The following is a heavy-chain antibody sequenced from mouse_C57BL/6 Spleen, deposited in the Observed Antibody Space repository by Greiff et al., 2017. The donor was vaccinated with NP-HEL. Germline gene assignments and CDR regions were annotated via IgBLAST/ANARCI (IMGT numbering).Heavy chain of an antibody. V-gene: IGHV1-7*01. Sequence: VQLQESGAELAKPGASVKLSCKASGYTFTSYWMHWVKQRPGQGLEWIGYINPSSGYTKYNQKFKDKATLTADKSSSTAYMQLSSLTYEDSAVYYCAREEDVPTVVKGTWFAYWGQGTLVTVSA. D-gene: IGHD1-1*01. CDR2: INPSSGYT. CDR3: AREEDVPTVVKGTWFAY. J-gene: IGHJ3*01. CDR1: GYTFTSYW.